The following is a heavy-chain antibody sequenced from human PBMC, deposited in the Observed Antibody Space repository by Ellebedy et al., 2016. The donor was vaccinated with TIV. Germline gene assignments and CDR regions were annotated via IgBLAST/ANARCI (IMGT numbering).Heavy chain of an antibody. Sequence: GESLKISXAASGFTFSSYDMHWVRQATGKGLEWVSAIGTAGDTYYPGSVKGRFTISRENAKNSLYLQMNSLRAEDTAVYYCATPPYSGSYGDAFDIWGQGTMVTVSS. J-gene: IGHJ3*02. CDR2: IGTAGDT. CDR1: GFTFSSYD. V-gene: IGHV3-13*01. D-gene: IGHD1-26*01. CDR3: ATPPYSGSYGDAFDI.